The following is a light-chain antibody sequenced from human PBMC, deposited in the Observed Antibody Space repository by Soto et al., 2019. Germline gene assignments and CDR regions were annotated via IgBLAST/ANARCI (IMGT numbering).Light chain of an antibody. J-gene: IGKJ5*01. Sequence: VLTQSPATLSLSPGERATVSCRASQSVSSYLAWYQQKPGQAPRLLIYDASNRATGIPARFSGSGSGTDFTLTISSLEPEDFAIYYCQQRQYWPPITFGQGTRLEIK. CDR1: QSVSSY. CDR3: QQRQYWPPIT. V-gene: IGKV3-11*01. CDR2: DAS.